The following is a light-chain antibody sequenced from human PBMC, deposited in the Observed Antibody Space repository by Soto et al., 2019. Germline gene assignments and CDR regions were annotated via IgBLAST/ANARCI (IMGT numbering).Light chain of an antibody. CDR2: GDT. Sequence: QSVLTQPPSVSGAPGQRVIISCTGSSSNIGAGYDVHWYQQLPGTAPKLLIYGDTNRPSGVPDRFSGSKSGTSASLPITGLQAEDEADYYCQSYDSSLSGSVFGGGTTLTVL. J-gene: IGLJ2*01. CDR1: SSNIGAGYD. V-gene: IGLV1-40*01. CDR3: QSYDSSLSGSV.